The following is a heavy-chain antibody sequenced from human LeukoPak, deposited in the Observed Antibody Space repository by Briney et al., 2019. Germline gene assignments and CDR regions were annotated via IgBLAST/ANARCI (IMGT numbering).Heavy chain of an antibody. Sequence: TGGSLRLSCAASGFTFSSYWMSWVRQAPGKGLEWVANIKQDGSEKYYVDSVKGRFTISRDNAKNSLYLQMNSLRAEDTAVYYCAQQGAYGSGTYGGFDYWGQGTLVTVSS. CDR2: IKQDGSEK. CDR3: AQQGAYGSGTYGGFDY. J-gene: IGHJ4*02. V-gene: IGHV3-7*01. CDR1: GFTFSSYW. D-gene: IGHD3-10*01.